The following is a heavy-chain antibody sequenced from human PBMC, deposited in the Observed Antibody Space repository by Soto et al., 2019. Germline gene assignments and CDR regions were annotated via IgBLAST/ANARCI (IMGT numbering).Heavy chain of an antibody. D-gene: IGHD2-8*02. CDR3: ARGMTPPGAPAWYYFDS. CDR1: GASIAGSSY. V-gene: IGHV4-4*07. CDR2: FSLSGTT. Sequence: PSETLSLTCSVSGASIAGSSYWSWIWQPAGKGLEWIGRFSLSGTTNYSPSLRSRVTMSADVSKNQFSLRLTSVTAADTALYYCARGMTPPGAPAWYYFDSWGQGTLVTVSS. J-gene: IGHJ4*02.